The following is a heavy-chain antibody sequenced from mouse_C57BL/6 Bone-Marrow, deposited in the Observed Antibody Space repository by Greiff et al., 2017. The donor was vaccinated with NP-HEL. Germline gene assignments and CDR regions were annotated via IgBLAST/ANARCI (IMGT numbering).Heavy chain of an antibody. CDR3: ARNADDSGYVGWFAY. CDR2: INYDGSST. V-gene: IGHV5-16*01. CDR1: GFTFSDYY. J-gene: IGHJ3*01. D-gene: IGHD3-2*02. Sequence: EVKVVESEGGLVQPGSSMKLSCTASGFTFSDYYMAWVRQVPEKGLEWVANINYDGSSTYYLDSLKSRFIISRDNAKNILYLQMSSLKSEDTATYYCARNADDSGYVGWFAYWGQGTLVTVSA.